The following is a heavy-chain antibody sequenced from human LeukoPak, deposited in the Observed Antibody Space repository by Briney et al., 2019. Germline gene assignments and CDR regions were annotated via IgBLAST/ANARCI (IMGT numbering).Heavy chain of an antibody. CDR1: GLTFSSYS. Sequence: KAGGSLRLSCAASGLTFSSYSMNWVRQPPGKGLEWVSSIISSSSYIYYADSVKGRFTISRDNAKNSLYLQMNSLRAEDTAVYYCARDIYSSSTVDYWGQGTLVTVSS. CDR2: IISSSSYI. J-gene: IGHJ4*02. CDR3: ARDIYSSSTVDY. V-gene: IGHV3-21*01. D-gene: IGHD6-6*01.